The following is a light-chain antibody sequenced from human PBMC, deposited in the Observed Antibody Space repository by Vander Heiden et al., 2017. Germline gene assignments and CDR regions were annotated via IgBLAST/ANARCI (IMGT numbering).Light chain of an antibody. Sequence: QPVSTHPPRVSTLPGQKVTISCSGSSAKIGNNYVSWYQQLPGTAPKLLIYDNNKRPSGIPDRFSGSRSGTSATLGITGLQSEDEADYYCGTWDSSLSALVFGGGTKLTVL. CDR2: DNN. V-gene: IGLV1-51*01. CDR3: GTWDSSLSALV. CDR1: SAKIGNNY. J-gene: IGLJ3*02.